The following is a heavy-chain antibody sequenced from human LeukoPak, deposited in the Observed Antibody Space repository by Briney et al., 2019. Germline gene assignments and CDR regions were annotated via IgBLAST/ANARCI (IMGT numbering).Heavy chain of an antibody. D-gene: IGHD5-12*01. Sequence: SETLSLTCTVSGGSISSSSYYWGWIRQPPGKGLEWIGYIYYSGSTNYNPSLKSRVTISVDTSKNQFSLKLSSVTAADTAVYYCARNSGYDLLRPQNWFDPWGQGTLVTVSS. CDR3: ARNSGYDLLRPQNWFDP. CDR1: GGSISSSSYY. J-gene: IGHJ5*02. CDR2: IYYSGST. V-gene: IGHV4-61*05.